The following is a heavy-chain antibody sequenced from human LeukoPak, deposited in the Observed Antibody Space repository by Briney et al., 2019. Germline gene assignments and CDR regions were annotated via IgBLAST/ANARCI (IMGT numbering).Heavy chain of an antibody. J-gene: IGHJ4*02. D-gene: IGHD1-1*01. CDR1: GGPISSSSYS. CDR2: IYYSGST. V-gene: IGHV4-30-2*05. CDR3: ARSGMAYFDY. Sequence: SQTLSLTCAVSGGPISSSSYSWSWIRQPPGKGLEWIGYIYYSGSTYHNPSLKSRVTISVDTSKNQFSLKLSSVTAADTAVYYCARSGMAYFDYWGQGTLVTVSS.